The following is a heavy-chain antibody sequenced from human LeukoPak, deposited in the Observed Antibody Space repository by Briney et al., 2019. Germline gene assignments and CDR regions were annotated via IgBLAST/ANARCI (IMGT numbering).Heavy chain of an antibody. CDR1: GYSFISYW. J-gene: IGHJ5*02. CDR3: ARSPIVGATTGGTYNWFGP. CDR2: IYPGESDT. Sequence: PGESLKISCKGSGYSFISYWIGWVRQMPGKGLEWMAIIYPGESDTRYSPSFQGQVTISADKSISTAYLQWSSLKASDTAMYYCARSPIVGATTGGTYNWFGPWGQGTLVTVSS. V-gene: IGHV5-51*01. D-gene: IGHD1-26*01.